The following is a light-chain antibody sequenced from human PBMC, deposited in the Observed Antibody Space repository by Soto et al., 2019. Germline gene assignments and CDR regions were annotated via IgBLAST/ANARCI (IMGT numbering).Light chain of an antibody. V-gene: IGKV3-20*01. J-gene: IGKJ2*01. Sequence: EIVLTQSPGTLSLSPGERATLSCRASQSVSSSYLAGYQQKPGQALRLLIYGASSRATGIPDRFSGSGSGTGFTLTISRLEPEDFAVYYCQQYCSSPPYTFGQATKLEIK. CDR3: QQYCSSPPYT. CDR1: QSVSSSY. CDR2: GAS.